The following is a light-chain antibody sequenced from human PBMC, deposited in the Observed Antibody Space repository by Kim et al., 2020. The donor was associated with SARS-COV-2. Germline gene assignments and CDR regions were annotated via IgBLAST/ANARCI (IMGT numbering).Light chain of an antibody. CDR2: DAF. CDR1: QSVSSY. Sequence: EIVLTQSPATLSLSPGERVTLSCRASQSVSSYLAWFQQKRGQPPRLLIYDAFNRATGIPAKFSGSGSGTDFTLTISSLEPEDFAVYYWQQRSNWPWTFGRGTKVDIK. J-gene: IGKJ1*01. V-gene: IGKV3-11*01. CDR3: QQRSNWPWT.